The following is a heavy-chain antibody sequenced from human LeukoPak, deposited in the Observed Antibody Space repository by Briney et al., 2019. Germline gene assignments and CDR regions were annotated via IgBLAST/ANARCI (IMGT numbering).Heavy chain of an antibody. J-gene: IGHJ4*02. V-gene: IGHV4-59*01. CDR1: GGSFSNYY. CDR2: MSYSGST. CDR3: ARADDYLWGTYYFDY. Sequence: SETLSLTCTVSGGSFSNYYWSWIRQPPGKGLEWIGYMSYSGSTKYNPSLKSRAAISVDTSKNQFSLKMTSVTAADTAVYYCARADDYLWGTYYFDYWGQGTLVTVSS. D-gene: IGHD3-16*01.